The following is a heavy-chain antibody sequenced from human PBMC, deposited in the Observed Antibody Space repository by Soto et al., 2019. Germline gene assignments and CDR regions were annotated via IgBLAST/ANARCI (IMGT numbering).Heavy chain of an antibody. V-gene: IGHV1-2*04. CDR1: GYTFTGYY. Sequence: ASVKVSCKASGYTFTGYYMHWVRQAPGQGLEWMGWINPNSGGTNYAQKFQGWVTMTRDTSISTAYMELSRLRSDDTAVYYCARGVAVAGTGYFDLWGRGTLVTVSS. CDR2: INPNSGGT. J-gene: IGHJ2*01. D-gene: IGHD6-19*01. CDR3: ARGVAVAGTGYFDL.